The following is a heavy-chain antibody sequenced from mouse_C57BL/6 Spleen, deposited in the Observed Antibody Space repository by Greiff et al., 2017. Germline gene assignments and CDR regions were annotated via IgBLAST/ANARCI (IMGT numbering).Heavy chain of an antibody. Sequence: EVQGVESGEGLVKPGGSLKLSCAASGFTFSSYAMSWVRQTPEKRLEWVAYISSGGDYIYYADTVKGRFTISRDNARNTLYLQMSSLKSEDTAMXYCTRVPFRYAMDYWGQGTSVTVSS. J-gene: IGHJ4*01. CDR2: ISSGGDYI. V-gene: IGHV5-9-1*02. CDR1: GFTFSSYA. D-gene: IGHD6-1*01. CDR3: TRVPFRYAMDY.